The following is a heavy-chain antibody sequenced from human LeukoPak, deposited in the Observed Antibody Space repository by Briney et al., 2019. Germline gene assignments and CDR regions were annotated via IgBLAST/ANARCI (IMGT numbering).Heavy chain of an antibody. J-gene: IGHJ3*02. CDR2: IYTSGST. D-gene: IGHD3-9*01. CDR3: ARDLILTNDAFDI. CDR1: GGSISSGCDY. Sequence: SQTLSLTCTVSGGSISSGCDYWSWIRQPAGKGLAWIGRIYTSGSTNYNPSLKSRVTISVDTSKNQFSLKLSSVTAADTAVYYCARDLILTNDAFDIWGQGTMVTVSS. V-gene: IGHV4-61*02.